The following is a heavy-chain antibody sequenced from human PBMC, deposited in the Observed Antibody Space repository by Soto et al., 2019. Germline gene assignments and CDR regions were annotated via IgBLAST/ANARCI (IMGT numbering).Heavy chain of an antibody. CDR3: ARDKDRQQLGGNYYYILDV. D-gene: IGHD3-3*02. Sequence: QVQLMQSGAEVKKPGSSVKVSCKASGGTFSTSAISWVRQAPGEGLEWVGGIMPVFATPDYAQKFQGRVTSSADXPXTXAXXELTSLTTDDTAVYYCARDKDRQQLGGNYYYILDVWGQGTAITVSS. CDR1: GGTFSTSA. CDR2: IMPVFATP. V-gene: IGHV1-69*12. J-gene: IGHJ6*02.